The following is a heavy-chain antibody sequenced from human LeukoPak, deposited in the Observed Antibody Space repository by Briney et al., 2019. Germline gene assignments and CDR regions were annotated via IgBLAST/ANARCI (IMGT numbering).Heavy chain of an antibody. CDR1: GGSISSYY. V-gene: IGHV4-59*04. CDR2: IYSSGNT. Sequence: PSETLSLTCTVSGGSISSYYWSWIRQPPGKGLEWIGNIYSSGNTYYNASLKSRVTMYIDTSKNQFSLKLSSVTAADTAVYYCAGPPAVGATKFGWFDPWGQGTLVTVSS. J-gene: IGHJ5*02. CDR3: AGPPAVGATKFGWFDP. D-gene: IGHD1-26*01.